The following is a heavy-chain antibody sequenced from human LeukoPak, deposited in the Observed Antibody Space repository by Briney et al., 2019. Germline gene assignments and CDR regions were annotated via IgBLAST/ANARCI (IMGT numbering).Heavy chain of an antibody. CDR3: VRDGWPAFAY. J-gene: IGHJ4*02. D-gene: IGHD2-15*01. CDR1: GDSVSSYTAA. Sequence: SQTLSLTCAISGDSVSSYTAASNWIRQSPSRGLEWLGRTYYRSKWYNDYGESVKSRITINPDTSKNQFSLQLNSVTPEDTAVYYCVRDGWPAFAYWRQGTLVTVSS. CDR2: TYYRSKWYN. V-gene: IGHV6-1*01.